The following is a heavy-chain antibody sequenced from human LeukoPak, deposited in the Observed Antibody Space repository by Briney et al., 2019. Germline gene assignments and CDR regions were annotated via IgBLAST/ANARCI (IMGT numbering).Heavy chain of an antibody. V-gene: IGHV4-39*02. Sequence: SETLSLTCTVSGDSISSSHYYWGWIRQSPGKGLEWIGSIYSGGETHYNPSLNSRVTIFLDTSKNRFSLNLISVTATDTSVYYCVRDYSNFVQGDWGQGTLVTVSS. CDR1: GDSISSSHYY. CDR3: VRDYSNFVQGD. CDR2: IYSGGET. J-gene: IGHJ4*02. D-gene: IGHD4-11*01.